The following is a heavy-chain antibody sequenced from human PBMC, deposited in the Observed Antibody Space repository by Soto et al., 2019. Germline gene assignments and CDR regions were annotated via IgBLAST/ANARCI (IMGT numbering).Heavy chain of an antibody. CDR3: AKVFVFTIREGFDY. V-gene: IGHV3-23*01. J-gene: IGHJ4*02. D-gene: IGHD3-3*01. CDR2: ITGSGDST. Sequence: GSLRLSCAASGFTFSSYAMSRVRQAPGKGLEWVSAITGSGDSTYYADSVKGRFTVSRDNSKNTLYLQMNSLRAEDTAVYYCAKVFVFTIREGFDYWGLGTLVTVSS. CDR1: GFTFSSYA.